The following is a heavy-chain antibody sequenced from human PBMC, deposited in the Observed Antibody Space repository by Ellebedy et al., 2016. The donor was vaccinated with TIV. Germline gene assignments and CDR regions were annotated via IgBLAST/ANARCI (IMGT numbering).Heavy chain of an antibody. Sequence: PGGSLRLSCAASGFTFSSALMNWVRQAPGKGLEWIGRIRSKTDGETTDYAAPVKGRFTISRDDSENTLYLQMHSLKTEDTAVYYCATDRRYNWNHFDHWGQGALVTVSS. CDR1: GFTFSSAL. D-gene: IGHD1-20*01. CDR3: ATDRRYNWNHFDH. J-gene: IGHJ4*02. CDR2: IRSKTDGETT. V-gene: IGHV3-15*01.